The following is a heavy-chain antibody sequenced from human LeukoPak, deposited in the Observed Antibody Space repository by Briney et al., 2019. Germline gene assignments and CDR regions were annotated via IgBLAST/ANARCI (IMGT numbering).Heavy chain of an antibody. CDR3: ARVNGTVGPNHFDS. J-gene: IGHJ4*02. V-gene: IGHV3-7*01. D-gene: IGHD1-14*01. Sequence: PGGSLRLSCAASGFTFSTYWMSWVRQAPGKGLEWVANIKQDGSEKYYVDSVKGRFTISRDNAKNSLYLLMNSLRVEDTAVYYCARVNGTVGPNHFDSWGQGTLVAVSS. CDR1: GFTFSTYW. CDR2: IKQDGSEK.